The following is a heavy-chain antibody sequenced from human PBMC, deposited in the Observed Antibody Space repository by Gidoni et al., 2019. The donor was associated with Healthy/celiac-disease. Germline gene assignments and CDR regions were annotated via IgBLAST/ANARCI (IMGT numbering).Heavy chain of an antibody. V-gene: IGHV3-48*03. CDR3: ARGDGIVATIPLFDY. CDR2: ISSSGSTI. D-gene: IGHD5-12*01. J-gene: IGHJ4*02. CDR1: GFTFSSYE. Sequence: EVQLVESGGGLVQPGGSLRLSCSASGFTFSSYEMNWVRRAPGKGLEWVSYISSSGSTIYYADSVKGRFTISRDNAKNSLYLQMNSLRAEDTAVYYCARGDGIVATIPLFDYWGQGTLVTVSS.